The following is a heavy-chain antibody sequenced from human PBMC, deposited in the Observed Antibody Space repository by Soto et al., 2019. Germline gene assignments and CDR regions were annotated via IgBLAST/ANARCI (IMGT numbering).Heavy chain of an antibody. J-gene: IGHJ6*02. V-gene: IGHV6-1*01. CDR2: TYYRSKWYN. Sequence: PSQTPSLTCAISGDSVSSNSAAWNWIRQSPSRGLEWLGRTYYRSKWYNDYAVSVKSRITINPDTSKNQFSLQLNSVTPEDTAVYYCVKTGPTVSSYYYGMDVWGQGTTVTVSS. CDR3: VKTGPTVSSYYYGMDV. CDR1: GDSVSSNSAA. D-gene: IGHD4-17*01.